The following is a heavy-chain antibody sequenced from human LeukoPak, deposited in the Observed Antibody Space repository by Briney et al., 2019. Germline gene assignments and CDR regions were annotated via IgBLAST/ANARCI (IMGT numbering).Heavy chain of an antibody. J-gene: IGHJ4*02. CDR2: INPNSGGT. Sequence: ASVKVSCKASGYTFTSYYMRWVRQAPGQGLEWMGWINPNSGGTNYAQKFQGRVTMTRDTSISTAYMELSRLRSDDTAVYYCARAMITFGVPLRWGQGTLVTVSS. CDR3: ARAMITFGVPLR. CDR1: GYTFTSYY. V-gene: IGHV1-2*02. D-gene: IGHD3-16*01.